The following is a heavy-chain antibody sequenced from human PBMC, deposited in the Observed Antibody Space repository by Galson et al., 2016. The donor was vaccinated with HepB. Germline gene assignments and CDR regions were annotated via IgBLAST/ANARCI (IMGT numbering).Heavy chain of an antibody. CDR2: IVPIANLA. CDR3: ANSLVPTVSRFDP. J-gene: IGHJ5*02. D-gene: IGHD2-21*02. V-gene: IGHV1-69*02. Sequence: SVKVSCKASGGTYGTYTINWLRQAPGKGPEWMGRIVPIANLANYAQSFQGRLTITADTSTTTDYMELNSLKSEDTAIYYCANSLVPTVSRFDPWGQGTLVTVSS. CDR1: GGTYGTYT.